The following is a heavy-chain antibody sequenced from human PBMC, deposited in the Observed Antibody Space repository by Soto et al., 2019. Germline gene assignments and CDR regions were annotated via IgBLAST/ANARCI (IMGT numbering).Heavy chain of an antibody. Sequence: VGSLRLSCAASGFTFSSYSMNWVRQAPGKGLEWVSSISSSSSYIYYADSVKGRFTISRDNAKNSLYLQMNSLRAEDTAVYYCARDSAEYSSSDGMDVWGQGTTVTVSS. CDR3: ARDSAEYSSSDGMDV. V-gene: IGHV3-21*01. D-gene: IGHD6-6*01. CDR2: ISSSSSYI. J-gene: IGHJ6*02. CDR1: GFTFSSYS.